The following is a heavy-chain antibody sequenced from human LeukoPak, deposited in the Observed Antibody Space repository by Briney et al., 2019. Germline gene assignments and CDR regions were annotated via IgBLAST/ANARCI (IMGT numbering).Heavy chain of an antibody. CDR2: ISVSGGNT. CDR1: GFTFSSYA. J-gene: IGHJ4*02. Sequence: GGSLRLSCAASGFTFSSYAMSWVRQAPGKGLEWVSSISVSGGNTYYADSVKGRFTISRDNSKNTLYLQMNSLRAEDTAVYHCAKDRHSSGWPHYFDYWGQGTLVTVSS. D-gene: IGHD6-19*01. V-gene: IGHV3-23*01. CDR3: AKDRHSSGWPHYFDY.